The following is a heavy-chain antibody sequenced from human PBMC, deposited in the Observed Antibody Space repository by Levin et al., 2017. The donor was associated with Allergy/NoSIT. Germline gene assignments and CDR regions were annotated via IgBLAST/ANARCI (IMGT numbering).Heavy chain of an antibody. CDR3: ARGAAVDRAGPFDY. V-gene: IGHV1-69*02. J-gene: IGHJ4*02. CDR2: IIPILGIA. D-gene: IGHD6-19*01. Sequence: SVKVSCKASGGTFSSYTISWVRQAPGQGLEWMGRIIPILGIANYAQKFQGRVTITADKSTSTAYMELSSLRSEDTAVYYCARGAAVDRAGPFDYWGQGTLVTVSS. CDR1: GGTFSSYT.